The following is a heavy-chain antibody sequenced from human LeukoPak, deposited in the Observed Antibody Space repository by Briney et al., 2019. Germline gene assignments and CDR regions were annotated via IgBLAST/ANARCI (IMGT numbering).Heavy chain of an antibody. D-gene: IGHD2-15*01. CDR2: INHSGST. Sequence: PSETLSLTCAVYGGSFSVYYWSWIRQPPGKGLEWIGEINHSGSTNYNPSLKSRVTISVDTSKNQFSLKLSSVTAADTAVYYCARGRYYCSGGSCYYPLLDYWGQGTLVTVSS. CDR1: GGSFSVYY. J-gene: IGHJ4*02. CDR3: ARGRYYCSGGSCYYPLLDY. V-gene: IGHV4-34*01.